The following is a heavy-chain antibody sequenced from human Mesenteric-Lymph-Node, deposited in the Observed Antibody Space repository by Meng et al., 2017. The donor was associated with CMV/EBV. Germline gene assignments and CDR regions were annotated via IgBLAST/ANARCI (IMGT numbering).Heavy chain of an antibody. Sequence: GESLKISCAASGFTFSDYSMSWIRQSPGKGLEWVSYISSSGSSINYADSVRGRFTISRDNAKNSLYLQMNSLRAEDTAVYYCARDVTPAGTSFGVVRYYYYYGMDVWGQGTTVTVSS. V-gene: IGHV3-11*01. CDR2: ISSSGSSI. CDR3: ARDVTPAGTSFGVVRYYYYYGMDV. CDR1: GFTFSDYS. J-gene: IGHJ6*02. D-gene: IGHD3-3*01.